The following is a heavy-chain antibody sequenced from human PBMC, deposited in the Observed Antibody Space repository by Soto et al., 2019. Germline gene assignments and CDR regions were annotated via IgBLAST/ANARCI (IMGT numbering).Heavy chain of an antibody. CDR3: ASGGADDYFGSGSYHKRFDF. D-gene: IGHD3-16*01. CDR2: IYYSGST. Sequence: EALPLPCTVSGGTISRYYSIWFRQLPVKGLEWIGYIYYSGSTNYNPSLKSRVTISVDTSKNQFSLKLSSVTAADTAVYYCASGGADDYFGSGSYHKRFDFWG. CDR1: GGTISRYY. J-gene: IGHJ5*01. V-gene: IGHV4-59*01.